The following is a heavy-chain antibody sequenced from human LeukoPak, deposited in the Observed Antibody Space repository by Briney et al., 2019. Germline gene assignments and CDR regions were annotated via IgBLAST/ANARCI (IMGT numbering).Heavy chain of an antibody. D-gene: IGHD4-23*01. CDR3: ARSNYGGNSEDY. V-gene: IGHV4-34*01. J-gene: IGHJ4*02. CDR2: INHSGST. Sequence: SETLSLTCAVYGGSFSGYYWSWIRQPPGKGLEWIGEINHSGSTNYNPSLKSRVTISVDTSKNQFSLKLSPVTAADTAVYYCARSNYGGNSEDYWGQGTLVTVSS. CDR1: GGSFSGYY.